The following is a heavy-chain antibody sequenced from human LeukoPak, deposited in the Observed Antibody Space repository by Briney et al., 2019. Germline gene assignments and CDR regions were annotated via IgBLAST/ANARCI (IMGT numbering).Heavy chain of an antibody. V-gene: IGHV1-8*01. CDR2: MNPNSGNT. Sequence: ASVKVSCKASGYTFTSYDINWVRQATGQGLEWMGWMNPNSGNTGYAQKFQGRVTMTRNTSISTAYMELSSLRSEDTAVYYCARGWEVGLRPKPRLNYGRDVWGQGTTVTVSS. CDR3: ARGWEVGLRPKPRLNYGRDV. CDR1: GYTFTSYD. D-gene: IGHD4-17*01. J-gene: IGHJ6*02.